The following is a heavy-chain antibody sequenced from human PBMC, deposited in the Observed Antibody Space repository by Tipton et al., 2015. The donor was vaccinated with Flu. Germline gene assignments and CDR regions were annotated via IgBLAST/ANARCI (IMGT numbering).Heavy chain of an antibody. CDR1: GDSIRNDYF. Sequence: LRLSCAVSGDSIRNDYFWGWIRQPPGKGLEWIATVHRSGSAKYNPSLKSRVTISVDTSKNQFYLEMRSVTAADMAVYYCARRDFSNYVSDPKNWFDRWGQGTLVTVSS. CDR3: ARRDFSNYVSDPKNWFDR. D-gene: IGHD4-11*01. J-gene: IGHJ5*02. V-gene: IGHV4-38-2*01. CDR2: VHRSGSA.